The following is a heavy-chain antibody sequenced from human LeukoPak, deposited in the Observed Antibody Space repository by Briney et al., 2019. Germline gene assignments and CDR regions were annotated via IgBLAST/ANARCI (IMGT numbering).Heavy chain of an antibody. D-gene: IGHD5-12*01. V-gene: IGHV3-23*01. Sequence: PGESERLFCAASGFTFSSYSMNWVRQAPGEGLQWVSDISGSGSSAYYADSVRGRFTISRDNSKNTLYLQMNSLRAEDTAVYYCVEGGYDLTWGQGTLVTVSS. CDR3: VEGGYDLT. J-gene: IGHJ5*02. CDR2: ISGSGSSA. CDR1: GFTFSSYS.